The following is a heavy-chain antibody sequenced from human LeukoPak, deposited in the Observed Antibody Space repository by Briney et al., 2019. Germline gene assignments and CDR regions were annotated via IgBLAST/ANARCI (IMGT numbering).Heavy chain of an antibody. D-gene: IGHD3-9*01. CDR1: GYTLTELS. V-gene: IGHV1-24*01. J-gene: IGHJ4*02. Sequence: ASVKVSCKVSGYTLTELSMHWVRQAPGKGLEWMGGFDPEDGETIYAQKFQGRVTMTEDTSTDTAYMELSSLRSEDTAVYYCATRIRYFDWLFSFDYWGQGTLVTVSP. CDR3: ATRIRYFDWLFSFDY. CDR2: FDPEDGET.